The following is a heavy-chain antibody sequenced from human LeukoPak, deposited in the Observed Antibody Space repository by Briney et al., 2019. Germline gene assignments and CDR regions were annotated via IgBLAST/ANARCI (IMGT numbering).Heavy chain of an antibody. J-gene: IGHJ3*02. V-gene: IGHV4-30-4*01. D-gene: IGHD3-9*01. Sequence: SQTLSVTCTVSGGSISSGDYYWSRIRQPPGKGLEWIGYIYYSGSTYYNPSLKSRVTISVDTSKNQFSLKLSSVTAADTAVYYCASTYYDILTGPRAFDIWGQGTMVTVSS. CDR2: IYYSGST. CDR1: GGSISSGDYY. CDR3: ASTYYDILTGPRAFDI.